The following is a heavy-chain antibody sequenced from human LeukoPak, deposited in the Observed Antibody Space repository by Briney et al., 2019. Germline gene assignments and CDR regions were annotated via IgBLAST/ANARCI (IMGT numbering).Heavy chain of an antibody. CDR1: GGSFSGYY. CDR3: ASGYYDSSGYPPYYYGMDV. CDR2: IYYSGST. Sequence: PSETLSLTCAVYGGSFSGYYWSWIRQHPGKGLEWIGYIYYSGSTYYNPSLKSRVTISVDTSKNQFSLKLSSVTAADTAVYYCASGYYDSSGYPPYYYGMDVWGQGTTVTVSS. J-gene: IGHJ6*02. D-gene: IGHD3-22*01. V-gene: IGHV4-31*11.